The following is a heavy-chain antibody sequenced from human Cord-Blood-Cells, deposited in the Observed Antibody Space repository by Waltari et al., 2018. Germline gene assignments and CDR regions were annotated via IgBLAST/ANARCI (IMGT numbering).Heavy chain of an antibody. V-gene: IGHV3-30*02. Sequence: QVQLVESGGGVVQPGGSLRLSCAASGFTFSSYGMHWVRQAPGKGLDGVACIRYDRSNKYCADSVKGRFTISSDDSKNTLYLQMNSLGAEEAAVYFCAKAMGGGFDYWGQGALVTVSS. CDR3: AKAMGGGFDY. CDR2: IRYDRSNK. D-gene: IGHD2-8*01. CDR1: GFTFSSYG. J-gene: IGHJ4*02.